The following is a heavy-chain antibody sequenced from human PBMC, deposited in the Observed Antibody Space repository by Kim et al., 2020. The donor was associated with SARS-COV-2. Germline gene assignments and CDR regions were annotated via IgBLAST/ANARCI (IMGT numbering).Heavy chain of an antibody. J-gene: IGHJ6*02. CDR1: GYTLTELS. CDR2: FDPEDGET. Sequence: ASVKVSCKVSGYTLTELSMHWVRQAPGKGLEWMGGFDPEDGETIYAQRFQGRVTMTEDTSTDTAYMELSSLRSEDTAVYYCATAFAVAGTVVAYYYYGTDVWGQGTTVTVSS. CDR3: ATAFAVAGTVVAYYYYGTDV. V-gene: IGHV1-24*01. D-gene: IGHD6-19*01.